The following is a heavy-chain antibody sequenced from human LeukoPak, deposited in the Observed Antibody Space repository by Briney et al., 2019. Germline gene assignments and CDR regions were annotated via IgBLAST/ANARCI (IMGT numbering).Heavy chain of an antibody. D-gene: IGHD5-12*01. CDR1: GFTFSTYA. J-gene: IGHJ5*02. V-gene: IGHV3-23*01. CDR3: AKDPGVDIVATVFDP. Sequence: QPGGSLRLSCAASGFTFSTYAMSWVRQAPGKGLEWVSAISGRGVSTSYADSVRGRFTISRDNSKNTLYLQMNSLRAEDTAVYYCAKDPGVDIVATVFDPWGQGTLVTVSS. CDR2: ISGRGVST.